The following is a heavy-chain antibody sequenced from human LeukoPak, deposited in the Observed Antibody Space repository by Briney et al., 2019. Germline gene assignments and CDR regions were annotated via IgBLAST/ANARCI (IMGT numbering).Heavy chain of an antibody. CDR1: GFTVSTNY. CDR2: IYSGGIT. J-gene: IGHJ4*02. V-gene: IGHV3-66*04. Sequence: GGSLRLSCAASGFTVSTNYMSWVPQAPGKGLEWVSVIYSGGITHYAASVKGRFTISRDNSKNTLSLQMNSLRAEDTAVYYCARHSGGDSYGYYFDYWGQGTLVTVSS. CDR3: ARHSGGDSYGYYFDY. D-gene: IGHD2-21*01.